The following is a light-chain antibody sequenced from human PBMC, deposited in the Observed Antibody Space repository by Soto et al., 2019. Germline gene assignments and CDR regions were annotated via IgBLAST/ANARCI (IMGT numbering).Light chain of an antibody. J-gene: IGKJ4*01. CDR2: DAY. CDR3: HQYNSYSPLT. V-gene: IGKV1-5*01. Sequence: DIQMTQSPSSLSASVGDRVTITCRASQSISSWLAWYQQKPGKAPKLLIFDAYSLESGVPSRFSGSRSGTEFTLTITSLQPDDYATYYCHQYNSYSPLTFGGGTKVDIK. CDR1: QSISSW.